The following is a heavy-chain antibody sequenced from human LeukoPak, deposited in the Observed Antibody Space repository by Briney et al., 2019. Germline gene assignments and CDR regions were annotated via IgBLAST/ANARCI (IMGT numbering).Heavy chain of an antibody. Sequence: QAGGSLRLSCAASGFTFTTYAMTWVRQAPGKGLEWVSTITNTAVTTYYADSVKGRFTISRDNFKNTLYLQMNSLRTDDTALFYCARETHDALDLWGPGTLVTVSS. V-gene: IGHV3-23*01. CDR1: GFTFTTYA. J-gene: IGHJ3*01. CDR2: ITNTAVTT. CDR3: ARETHDALDL.